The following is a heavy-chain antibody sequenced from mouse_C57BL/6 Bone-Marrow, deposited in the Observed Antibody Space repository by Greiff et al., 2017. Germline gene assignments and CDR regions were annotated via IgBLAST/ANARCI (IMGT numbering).Heavy chain of an antibody. J-gene: IGHJ4*01. CDR2: IYPGDGDT. CDR3: ARSGSDHYAMDY. CDR1: GYAFSSYW. D-gene: IGHD3-2*02. V-gene: IGHV1-80*01. Sequence: VQLQQSGAELVKPGASVKISCKASGYAFSSYWMNWVKQRPGKGLEWIGQIYPGDGDTNYNGKFKGKATLTADKSSSTAYMQLSSLTSEDSAVYVCARSGSDHYAMDYWGQGTSVTVSS.